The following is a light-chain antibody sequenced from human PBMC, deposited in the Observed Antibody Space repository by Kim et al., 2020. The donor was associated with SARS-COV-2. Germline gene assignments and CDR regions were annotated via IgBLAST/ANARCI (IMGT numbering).Light chain of an antibody. CDR1: TSNSGSNT. V-gene: IGLV1-44*01. CDR2: SND. CDR3: AVWDDTLSGVA. J-gene: IGLJ2*01. Sequence: GQNIIISCSGRTSNSGSNTVDRYQQLPGTAPQLLIYSNDQRPSGVPDRFSASKSGNSASLAITGLQSDDEADYFCAVWDDTLSGVAFGGGTQLTVL.